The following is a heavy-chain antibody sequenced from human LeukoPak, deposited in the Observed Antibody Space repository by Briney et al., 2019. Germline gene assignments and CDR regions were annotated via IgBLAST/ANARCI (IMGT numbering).Heavy chain of an antibody. J-gene: IGHJ4*02. CDR1: GGSITSTNW. CDR3: SRENGAFSPFGY. D-gene: IGHD2-8*01. CDR2: VSLSGLT. Sequence: SETLSLTCGVSGGSITSTNWWSWVRQPPGQGLEWIGEVSLSGLTNYNPSLSSRVIMALDTSKNHLSLHLTSVTAADTAVYYCSRENGAFSPFGYWGQGYLVAVLS. V-gene: IGHV4-4*02.